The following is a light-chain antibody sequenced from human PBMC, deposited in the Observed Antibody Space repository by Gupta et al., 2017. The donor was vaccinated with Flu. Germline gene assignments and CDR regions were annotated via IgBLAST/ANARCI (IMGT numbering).Light chain of an antibody. Sequence: ITITCTETSCSVGGYYCVYWYHPYTDTAPNLLFYDDTTRASAVPARFSVSKSGSTASLTTTWVQAEEEADYYCSSHTSSTNLRVFGAGTKITVL. CDR3: SSHTSSTNLRV. CDR2: DDT. V-gene: IGLV2-14*03. CDR1: SCSVGGYYC. J-gene: IGLJ1*01.